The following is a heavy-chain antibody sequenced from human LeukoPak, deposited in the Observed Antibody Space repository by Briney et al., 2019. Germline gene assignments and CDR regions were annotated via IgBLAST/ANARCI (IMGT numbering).Heavy chain of an antibody. J-gene: IGHJ4*02. V-gene: IGHV3-23*01. CDR1: GFTFSSYG. CDR2: ISGSGGST. Sequence: GGSLRLSCAASGFTFSSYGMSWVRQAPGKGLEWVSAISGSGGSTYYADSVKGRFTISRDNSENTLYLQMNSLRAEDTAVYYCAKDQPYYGYALDYWGQGTLVTVSS. D-gene: IGHD3-10*01. CDR3: AKDQPYYGYALDY.